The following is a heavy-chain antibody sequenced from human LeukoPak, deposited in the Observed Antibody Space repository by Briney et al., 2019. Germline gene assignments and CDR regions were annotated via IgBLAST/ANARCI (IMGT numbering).Heavy chain of an antibody. J-gene: IGHJ6*02. D-gene: IGHD4-11*01. CDR1: GFTFSSYA. V-gene: IGHV4-34*01. CDR3: ARARLTPNYSNYFYYYYGMDV. CDR2: INHSGST. Sequence: GSLRLSCAASGFTFSSYAMSWIRQPPGKGLEWIGEINHSGSTNYNPSLKSRVTISVDTSKNQFSLKLSSVTAADTAVYYCARARLTPNYSNYFYYYYGMDVWGQGTTVTVSS.